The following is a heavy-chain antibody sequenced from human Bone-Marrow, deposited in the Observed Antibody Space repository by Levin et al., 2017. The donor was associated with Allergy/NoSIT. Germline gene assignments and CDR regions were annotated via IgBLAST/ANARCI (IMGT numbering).Heavy chain of an antibody. CDR2: ISGGGGST. V-gene: IGHV3-23*01. J-gene: IGHJ4*02. Sequence: QPSETLSLTCAASGFSFSSYAMSWVRQAPGKGLEWVSAISGGGGSTYYADAVKGRFTISRDNSKNTLYLQMNSLRVEDTALYYCAKAHIVVIPAAIRSFDYWGQGTLVTVSS. CDR1: GFSFSSYA. D-gene: IGHD2-2*01. CDR3: AKAHIVVIPAAIRSFDY.